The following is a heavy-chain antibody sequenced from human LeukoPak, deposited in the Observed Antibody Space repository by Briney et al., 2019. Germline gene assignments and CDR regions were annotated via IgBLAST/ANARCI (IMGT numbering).Heavy chain of an antibody. V-gene: IGHV3-7*01. D-gene: IGHD6-19*01. J-gene: IGHJ6*03. CDR1: GFTFSSYW. CDR3: ARDSAVAGTYYYYMDV. Sequence: GGSLRLSCAASGFTFSSYWMSWVRQAPGKGLEWVANIKQDGSEKYYVDSVKGRFTISRDNAKNSLYLQMNSLRAEDTAVYYCARDSAVAGTYYYYMDVWGKGTTVTISS. CDR2: IKQDGSEK.